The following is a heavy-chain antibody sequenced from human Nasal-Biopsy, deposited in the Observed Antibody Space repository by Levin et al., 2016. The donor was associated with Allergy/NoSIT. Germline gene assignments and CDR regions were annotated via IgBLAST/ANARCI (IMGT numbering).Heavy chain of an antibody. CDR2: IHSSGST. V-gene: IGHV4-4*09. D-gene: IGHD3-16*02. Sequence: SETLSLTCAVSGGSISDYYWSWIRQSPVTGLEWIGYIHSSGSTTYSPSLKGRVTISVDTSKNQLSLKLTSVTAADTALYFCARGVNFGIWGQGTVVTVSS. CDR3: ARGVNFGI. CDR1: GGSISDYY. J-gene: IGHJ3*02.